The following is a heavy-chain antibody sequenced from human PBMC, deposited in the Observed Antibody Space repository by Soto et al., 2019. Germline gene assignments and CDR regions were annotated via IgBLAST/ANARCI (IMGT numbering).Heavy chain of an antibody. CDR2: ISGSSAHI. CDR3: ASAPGLYYFDS. V-gene: IGHV3-21*06. J-gene: IGHJ4*02. CDR1: GLTFNTYS. Sequence: PGGSLRLSCAASGLTFNTYSMNWVRQAPGKGLEWVSSISGSSAHIYYAGSVKGRFTISRDNTKNLLYLQMNSLRAEDTAVYYCASAPGLYYFDSWGQGTLVTVSS.